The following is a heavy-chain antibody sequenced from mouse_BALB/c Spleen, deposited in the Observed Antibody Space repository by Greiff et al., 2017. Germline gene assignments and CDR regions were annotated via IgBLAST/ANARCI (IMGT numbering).Heavy chain of an antibody. CDR1: GYTFTSYT. Sequence: VQRVESGAELARPGASVKMSCKASGYTFTSYTMHWVKQRPGQGLEWIGYINPSSGYTNYNQKFKDKATLTADKSSSTAYMQLSSLTSEDSAVYYCARSGDFAYWGQGTLVTVSA. J-gene: IGHJ3*01. D-gene: IGHD3-1*01. CDR2: INPSSGYT. V-gene: IGHV1-4*01. CDR3: ARSGDFAY.